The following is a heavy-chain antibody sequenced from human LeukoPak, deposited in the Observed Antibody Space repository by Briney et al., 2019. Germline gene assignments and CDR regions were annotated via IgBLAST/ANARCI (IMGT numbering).Heavy chain of an antibody. J-gene: IGHJ4*02. V-gene: IGHV3-23*01. CDR1: GFTFITYA. Sequence: QPGGSLRLSCVTSGFTFITYAMTWVGHAPGKGLQWFLSIIRSGGARHYDESLKGRFTISSDNSKNTLYLQMNCLRVEDTAIYYCAVGPGGYWGQGTLVTVSS. CDR3: AVGPGGY. D-gene: IGHD3-16*01. CDR2: IIRSGGAR.